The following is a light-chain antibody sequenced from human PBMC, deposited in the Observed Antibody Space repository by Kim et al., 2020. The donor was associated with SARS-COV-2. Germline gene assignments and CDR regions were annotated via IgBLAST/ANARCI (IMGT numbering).Light chain of an antibody. CDR2: EVT. CDR1: SSDVDDYNY. Sequence: QSALTQPASVSGSPGQSITISCTGTSSDVDDYNYVSWYQQHPGKAPKLMIYEVTKRPSGVSNRFSGSKSDNTASLTISGLQAEDEADYFCSSYTTTSVVFGGGTQLTVL. V-gene: IGLV2-14*01. CDR3: SSYTTTSVV. J-gene: IGLJ2*01.